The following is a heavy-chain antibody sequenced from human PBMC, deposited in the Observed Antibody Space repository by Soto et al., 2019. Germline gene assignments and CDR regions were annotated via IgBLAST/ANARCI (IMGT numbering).Heavy chain of an antibody. CDR1: GGSISSYY. D-gene: IGHD6-13*01. J-gene: IGHJ4*02. CDR2: IYYSGST. V-gene: IGHV4-59*01. Sequence: PSETLSLTCTVSGGSISSYYWSWIRQPPGKGLEWIGYIYYSGSTNYNPSLKSRVTISVDTSKNQFSLKLSSVTAADTAVYYCARRYGTVFDEWGQGTLVTVSS. CDR3: ARRYGTVFDE.